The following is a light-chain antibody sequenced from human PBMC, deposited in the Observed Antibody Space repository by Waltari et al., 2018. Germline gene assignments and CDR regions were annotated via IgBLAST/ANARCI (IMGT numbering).Light chain of an antibody. CDR1: SRDVGKNEF. Sequence: QSALTQPPSASGSSGQATTIPCTGTSRDVGKNEFVSWYQQHPGKAPKLMIYDINKRPSGVPDRFSGSKSGNTASLIVSGLQAEDEAVYFCCSYSGGNTLLFGGGTKLTVL. CDR2: DIN. V-gene: IGLV2-8*01. CDR3: CSYSGGNTLL. J-gene: IGLJ2*01.